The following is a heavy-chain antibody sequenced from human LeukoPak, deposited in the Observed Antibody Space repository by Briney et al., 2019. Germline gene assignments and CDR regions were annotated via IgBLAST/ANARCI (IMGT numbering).Heavy chain of an antibody. CDR1: GFTFDDYA. CDR3: AKADQHYSCGSYYCAFDI. CDR2: ISWNSGSI. D-gene: IGHD1-26*01. V-gene: IGHV3-9*01. J-gene: IGHJ3*02. Sequence: GRSLRLSCAASGFTFDDYAMHWVRQAPGKGLEWVSGISWNSGSIGYADSVKGRFTISRDNAKNSLYLQMNSLRAEDTALYYCAKADQHYSCGSYYCAFDIWGQGTMVTVSS.